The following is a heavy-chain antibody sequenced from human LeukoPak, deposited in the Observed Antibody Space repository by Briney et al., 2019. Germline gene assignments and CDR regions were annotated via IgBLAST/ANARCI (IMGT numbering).Heavy chain of an antibody. D-gene: IGHD3-10*01. CDR1: GFTFSTSE. V-gene: IGHV3-30*18. CDR3: AKEGTPQVSTWYDL. CDR2: ISYEGGTQ. Sequence: GGSLRLSCAASGFTFSTSEMNWVRQAPGKGLEWVAVISYEGGTQHYADSVKGRFIISRDNPRNTLYLQMNILRTEDTAVYYCAKEGTPQVSTWYDLWGQGTQVIVSS. J-gene: IGHJ5*02.